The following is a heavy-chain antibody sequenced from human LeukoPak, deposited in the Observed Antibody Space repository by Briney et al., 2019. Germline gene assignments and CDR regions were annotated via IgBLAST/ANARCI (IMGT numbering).Heavy chain of an antibody. D-gene: IGHD5-12*01. CDR2: IRSKTYGGTP. J-gene: IGHJ5*02. CDR3: TRHDIVTFDP. CDR1: GFTFGDYA. Sequence: GGSLRLSCTASGFTFGDYALTWVRQAPGKGLEWVGFIRSKTYGGTPEYAASVKGRFTISRNDSNSIAYLQMNSLKTEDTAVYYCTRHDIVTFDPWGQGTLVTVSS. V-gene: IGHV3-49*04.